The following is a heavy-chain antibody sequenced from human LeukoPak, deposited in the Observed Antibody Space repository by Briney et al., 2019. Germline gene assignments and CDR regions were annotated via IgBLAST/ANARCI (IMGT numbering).Heavy chain of an antibody. J-gene: IGHJ4*02. Sequence: ASVTVSCMASGYTFTSYDINWVRQATGQGLEWMGWMNPNSGNTGYAQKFQGRVTITRNTSISTAYMELSSLRSEDTAVYYCARGPEAVAGEFDYWGQGTLVTVSS. V-gene: IGHV1-8*03. CDR3: ARGPEAVAGEFDY. D-gene: IGHD6-19*01. CDR1: GYTFTSYD. CDR2: MNPNSGNT.